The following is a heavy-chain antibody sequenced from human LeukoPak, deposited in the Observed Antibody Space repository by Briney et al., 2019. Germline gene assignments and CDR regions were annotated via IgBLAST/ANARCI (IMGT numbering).Heavy chain of an antibody. CDR2: ISGSGGST. CDR3: AKLEYYGSGSHTDY. D-gene: IGHD3-10*01. Sequence: PGGSLRLSCAASGFTFSSYAMSWVRQAPGKGLEWVSAISGSGGSTYYADSVKGRFTISRDNSKNTLYLQMNSLRAKDTAVYYCAKLEYYGSGSHTDYWGQGTLVTVSS. J-gene: IGHJ4*02. CDR1: GFTFSSYA. V-gene: IGHV3-23*01.